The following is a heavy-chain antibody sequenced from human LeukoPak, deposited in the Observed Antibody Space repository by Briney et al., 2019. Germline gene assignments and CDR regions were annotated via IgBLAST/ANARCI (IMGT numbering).Heavy chain of an antibody. CDR3: ARDHYDFWSGYSSSFDY. V-gene: IGHV1-69*13. Sequence: ASVKVSCKASGGTFSSYAISWVRQAPGQGLEWMGGIIPILGTANYAQKFQGRVTITADESTSTAYMELSSLRSEDTAVYYCARDHYDFWSGYSSSFDYWGQGTLVTVSS. J-gene: IGHJ4*02. CDR2: IIPILGTA. CDR1: GGTFSSYA. D-gene: IGHD3-3*01.